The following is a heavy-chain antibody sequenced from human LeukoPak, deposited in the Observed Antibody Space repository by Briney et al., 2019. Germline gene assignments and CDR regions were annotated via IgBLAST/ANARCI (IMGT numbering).Heavy chain of an antibody. J-gene: IGHJ4*02. CDR1: GFTFSSYG. CDR2: ISYDGSNK. CDR3: AKDMERYCSGGSCYYFDY. Sequence: GGSLRLSCVASGFTFSSYGMHWVRQAPGKGLEWVAVISYDGSNKYYADSVKGRFTISRDNSKNTLYLQMNSLRAEDTAVYYCAKDMERYCSGGSCYYFDYWGQGTLVTVSS. V-gene: IGHV3-30*18. D-gene: IGHD2-15*01.